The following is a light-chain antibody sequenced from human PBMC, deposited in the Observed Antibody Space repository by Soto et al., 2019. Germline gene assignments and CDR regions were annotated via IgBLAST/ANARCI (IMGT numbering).Light chain of an antibody. CDR3: QQRSNWPGN. V-gene: IGKV3-11*01. J-gene: IGKJ2*01. Sequence: EIVLTQSPATLSLSPGERATLSCRASQSVSSYLAWYQQKPGQAPRLLIYDASNRATGIPARFSGSGSGTDFTLTISSLEPEDFAVYYWQQRSNWPGNFGQGTNLEIK. CDR1: QSVSSY. CDR2: DAS.